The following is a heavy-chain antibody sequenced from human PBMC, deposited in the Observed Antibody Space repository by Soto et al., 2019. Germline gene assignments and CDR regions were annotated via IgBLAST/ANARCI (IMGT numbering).Heavy chain of an antibody. CDR1: GISLSNARMG. V-gene: IGHV2-26*01. D-gene: IGHD4-17*01. Sequence: QVTLKESGPVMVTPTETLTLTCTVPGISLSNARMGVSWIRPPPGKALEWLAHIFSNDEKSYSTSLKSRLTISKDITQRQVVLTMTNMDPVDTATYYCAQYVHDYGWDYYYGMDVWGQGTTVTVSS. J-gene: IGHJ6*01. CDR3: AQYVHDYGWDYYYGMDV. CDR2: IFSNDEK.